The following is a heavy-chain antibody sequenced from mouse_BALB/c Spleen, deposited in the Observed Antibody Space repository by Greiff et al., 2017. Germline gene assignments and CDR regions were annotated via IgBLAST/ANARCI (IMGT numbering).Heavy chain of an antibody. V-gene: IGHV3-8*02. CDR2: ISYSGST. CDR3: AVYYGSRAWFAY. J-gene: IGHJ3*01. Sequence: EVQLVESGPSLVKPSQTLSLTCSVTGDSITSGYWNWIRKFPGNKLEYMGYISYSGSTYYNPSLKSRISITRDTSKNQYYLQLNSVTTEDTATYYCAVYYGSRAWFAYWGQGTLVTVSA. D-gene: IGHD1-1*01. CDR1: GDSITSGY.